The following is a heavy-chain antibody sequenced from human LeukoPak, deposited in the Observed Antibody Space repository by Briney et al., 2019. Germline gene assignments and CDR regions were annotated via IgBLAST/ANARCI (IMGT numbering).Heavy chain of an antibody. V-gene: IGHV3-7*01. Sequence: GGCLRLSWAASGFTFSSYWMSWVRQAPGKGRGWVANIKQAGSEKYYVDSVKGRFTISRENAQNSLYLQMNSLRAEDTAVYYCARAKMYSSSGGDYYYYMDVWGKGTTVTVSS. D-gene: IGHD6-6*01. CDR1: GFTFSSYW. CDR2: IKQAGSEK. CDR3: ARAKMYSSSGGDYYYYMDV. J-gene: IGHJ6*03.